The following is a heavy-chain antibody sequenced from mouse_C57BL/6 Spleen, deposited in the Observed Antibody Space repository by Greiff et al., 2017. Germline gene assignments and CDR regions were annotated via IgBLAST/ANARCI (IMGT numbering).Heavy chain of an antibody. D-gene: IGHD1-1*01. Sequence: QVQLQQSGAELVKPGASVKMSCKASGYTFTSYWITWVKQRPGQGLEWIGDIYPGSGSTNYNEKFKSKATLTVDTSSSTAYMQLSSLTSEDSAVYYCARLTPYYYGSSYEYFDVWGTGTTVTVSS. CDR1: GYTFTSYW. CDR2: IYPGSGST. J-gene: IGHJ1*03. CDR3: ARLTPYYYGSSYEYFDV. V-gene: IGHV1-55*01.